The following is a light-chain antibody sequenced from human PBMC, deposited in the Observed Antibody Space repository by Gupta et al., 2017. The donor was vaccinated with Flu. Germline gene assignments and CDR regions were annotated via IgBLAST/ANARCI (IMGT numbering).Light chain of an antibody. CDR3: TQRKHCPYT. CDR2: KVA. CDR1: QSLVFSDGNTF. Sequence: DVVLTQSPLSLPVTLGKPASISCRSSQSLVFSDGNTFLNWFQQRPGQSPRRLIYKVANRDYGVPDSFSGSGSGTDYTLNISSVEAGDVGIYYCTQRKHCPYTFGQGTKLDIK. V-gene: IGKV2-30*01. J-gene: IGKJ2*01.